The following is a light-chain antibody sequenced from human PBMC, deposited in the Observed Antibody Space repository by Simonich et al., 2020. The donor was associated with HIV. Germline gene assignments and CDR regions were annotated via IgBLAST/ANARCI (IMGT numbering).Light chain of an antibody. CDR1: SLPEQY. J-gene: IGLJ3*02. Sequence: SYELTQPPSGSLSPGQTARITCSGDSLPEQYAYWYQQKSGQAPLLVIYEDSKRPSGIPERFSGSSSGTMATLTISGAQVEDEADYYCYSTDSSDNHLWVFGGGTKLTVL. CDR2: EDS. V-gene: IGLV3-10*01. CDR3: YSTDSSDNHLWV.